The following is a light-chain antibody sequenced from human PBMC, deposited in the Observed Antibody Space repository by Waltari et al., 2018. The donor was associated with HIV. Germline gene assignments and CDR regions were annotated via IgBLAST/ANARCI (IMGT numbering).Light chain of an antibody. J-gene: IGLJ2*01. CDR2: EVN. CDR3: TSYAGINPVA. Sequence: QSALTQPPSASGSPGQSVTISCTGTSSDVGRYAYVSLYQQHPGKAPKLLLYEVNKRPSGVPDRFSGSKSGNTASLTVSGLQAEDEAEYSCTSYAGINPVAFGGGTKLTVL. V-gene: IGLV2-8*01. CDR1: SSDVGRYAY.